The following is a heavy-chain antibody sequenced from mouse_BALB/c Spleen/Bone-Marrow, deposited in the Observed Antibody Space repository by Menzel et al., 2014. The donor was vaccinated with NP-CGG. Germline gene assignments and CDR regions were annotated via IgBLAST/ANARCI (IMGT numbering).Heavy chain of an antibody. CDR1: GYTFTSYV. CDR3: ARPRQLGLPYSFDY. D-gene: IGHD3-2*01. CDR2: INPYNDGT. J-gene: IGHJ2*01. Sequence: VQLKESGPELVKPGASVKMSCKASGYTFTSYVMHWVKQKPGQGLEWIGYINPYNDGTKYNEKFKGKATLTSDKSSSTAYMEHSSLPSEDSAVFYCARPRQLGLPYSFDYGGQGTTLTVSS. V-gene: IGHV1-14*01.